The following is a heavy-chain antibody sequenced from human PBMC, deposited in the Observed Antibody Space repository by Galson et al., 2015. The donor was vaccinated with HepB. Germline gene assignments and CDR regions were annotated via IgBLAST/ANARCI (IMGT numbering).Heavy chain of an antibody. CDR1: GFTFTSSA. J-gene: IGHJ6*02. CDR3: AADLWFGELIFYGMDV. CDR2: IVVGSGNT. Sequence: SVKVSCKASGFTFTSSAVQWVRQARGQRLEWIGWIVVGSGNTNYAQKFQERVTITRDMSTSTAYMELSSLRSEDTAVYYCAADLWFGELIFYGMDVWGQGTTVTVSS. V-gene: IGHV1-58*01. D-gene: IGHD3-10*01.